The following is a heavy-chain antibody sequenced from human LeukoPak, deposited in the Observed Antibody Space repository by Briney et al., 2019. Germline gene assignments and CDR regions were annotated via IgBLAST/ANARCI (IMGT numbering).Heavy chain of an antibody. CDR3: ARDLGVPNYFDY. V-gene: IGHV1-69*13. J-gene: IGHJ4*02. D-gene: IGHD3-16*01. CDR2: IIPIFGTA. CDR1: GGTFSSYA. Sequence: SVKVSCKASGGTFSSYAINWVRQAPGQGLEWMGRIIPIFGTANYAQKFQGRVTITADESTRTAYMELSSLGSEDAAVYYCARDLGVPNYFDYWGQGTLVTVSS.